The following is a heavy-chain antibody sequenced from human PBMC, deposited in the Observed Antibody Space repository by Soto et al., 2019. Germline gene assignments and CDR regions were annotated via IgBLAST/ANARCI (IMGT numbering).Heavy chain of an antibody. V-gene: IGHV4-38-2*01. CDR1: GYSISRGFY. D-gene: IGHD3-22*01. J-gene: IGHJ3*02. CDR2: IYHTGNT. CDR3: ARNKLYDANSGNYSLDGFDI. Sequence: PSETLSLTCAVSGYSISRGFYWGWIRQSPGKGLEWIGSIYHTGNTYYNASLRSRVTISVDTSKNQFSLKLTSVTAADTAVYYCARNKLYDANSGNYSLDGFDIWGQGTRGT.